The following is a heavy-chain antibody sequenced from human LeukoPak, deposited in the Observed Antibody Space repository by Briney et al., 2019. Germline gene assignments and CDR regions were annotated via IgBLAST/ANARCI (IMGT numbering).Heavy chain of an antibody. CDR1: GGSISSNNYY. V-gene: IGHV4-39*01. CDR3: ARQSNSSWYRWFDP. Sequence: SETLSLTCTVSGGSISSNNYYWGWIRQPPGKGLEWIGTFYYSGSTYYNPSLKSRVTIFVDTSRNHFSLKVSSVTAADTAVYYCARQSNSSWYRWFDPWGQGTLVTVSS. D-gene: IGHD6-13*01. J-gene: IGHJ5*02. CDR2: FYYSGST.